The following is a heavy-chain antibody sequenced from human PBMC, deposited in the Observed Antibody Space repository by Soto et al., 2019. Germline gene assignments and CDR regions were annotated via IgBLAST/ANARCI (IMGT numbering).Heavy chain of an antibody. CDR1: GFTFSSYA. CDR2: VTGSGGST. Sequence: GGSLRLSCAASGFTFSSYAMSWVRQAPGKGLEWVSVVTGSGGSTYYADSVKGRFTISRDNSKNTLYLQMNSLRVEDTAVYYCAKGGLGVPPAMYNNWFDPWGQGTLVTVSS. CDR3: AKGGLGVPPAMYNNWFDP. D-gene: IGHD2-2*01. J-gene: IGHJ5*02. V-gene: IGHV3-23*01.